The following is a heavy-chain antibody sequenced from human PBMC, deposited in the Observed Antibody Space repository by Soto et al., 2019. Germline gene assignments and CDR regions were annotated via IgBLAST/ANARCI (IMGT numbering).Heavy chain of an antibody. V-gene: IGHV4-31*03. J-gene: IGHJ5*02. CDR3: SRASTRTGTPYNWFDP. CDR1: GGSISSGGYY. Sequence: SEPLSLTCTVSGGSISSGGYYWSWIRQHPGKGLEWIGYIYYSGSTYYNPSLKSRVTISVATSKNQFSLKLSSVTAADTAVYYCSRASTRTGTPYNWFDPWGQGTLVTVSS. D-gene: IGHD1-7*01. CDR2: IYYSGST.